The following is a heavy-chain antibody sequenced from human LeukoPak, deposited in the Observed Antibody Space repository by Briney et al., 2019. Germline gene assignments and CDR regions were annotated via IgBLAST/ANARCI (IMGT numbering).Heavy chain of an antibody. J-gene: IGHJ4*02. CDR2: IIPIFGTA. D-gene: IGHD3-22*01. V-gene: IGHV1-69*13. CDR3: ASYLAQLGYYYDSSGYSEGYFDY. CDR1: GGTFSSYA. Sequence: ASVKVSCKASGGTFSSYAISWVRQAPGQGLEWMGGIIPIFGTANYAQKFQGRVTITADESTSTAYMELSSLRSEDTAVYYCASYLAQLGYYYDSSGYSEGYFDYWGQGTLVTVSS.